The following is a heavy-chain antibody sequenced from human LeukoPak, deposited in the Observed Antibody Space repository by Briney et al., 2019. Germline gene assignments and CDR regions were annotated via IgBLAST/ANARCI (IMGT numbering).Heavy chain of an antibody. CDR1: GDSVSSISVA. Sequence: SQTLSLTCAISGDSVSSISVAWNWIRQSPSRGLEWLGRTYYRSKWYYEYAVSVKSRINISPDTSRNQFSLQLTSVTPEDTAVYYCSLARSEYHYGMDVWGQGTTVTVSS. V-gene: IGHV6-1*01. CDR3: SLARSEYHYGMDV. CDR2: TYYRSKWYY. J-gene: IGHJ6*02.